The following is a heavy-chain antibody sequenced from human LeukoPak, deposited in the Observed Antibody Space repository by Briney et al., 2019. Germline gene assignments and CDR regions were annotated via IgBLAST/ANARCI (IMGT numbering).Heavy chain of an antibody. CDR1: GYTFTGYY. Sequence: GASVKVSCKASGYTFTGYYMHWVRQAPGQGLEWMGWINPNSGGTNYAQKFQGRVTMTRDTSISTAYMELSRLRSDDTAVYYCARTRGGSIWGIAAAVVDYWGQGTLVTVSS. J-gene: IGHJ4*02. D-gene: IGHD6-13*01. V-gene: IGHV1-2*02. CDR2: INPNSGGT. CDR3: ARTRGGSIWGIAAAVVDY.